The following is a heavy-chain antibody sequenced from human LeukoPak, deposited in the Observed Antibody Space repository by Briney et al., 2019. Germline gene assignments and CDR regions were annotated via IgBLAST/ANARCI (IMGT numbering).Heavy chain of an antibody. CDR1: GFTLNTHA. J-gene: IGHJ4*02. CDR3: AKVMGAYYGSGSD. V-gene: IGHV3-30*18. CDR2: LPYDGSNR. Sequence: GGSLRLSCAVSGFTLNTHAMYWVRQAPGKGPEWMAVLPYDGSNRYYADSVKGRFTISRDNPKNTLYLQMDNLRVDDTAVYYCAKVMGAYYGSGSDWGQGTLVTVSS. D-gene: IGHD3-10*01.